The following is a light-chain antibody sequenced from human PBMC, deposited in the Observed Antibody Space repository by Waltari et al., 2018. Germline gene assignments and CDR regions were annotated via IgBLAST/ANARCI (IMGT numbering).Light chain of an antibody. CDR2: DVS. CDR1: SGDVGGYNY. J-gene: IGLJ3*02. CDR3: ASYTNSDSEV. Sequence: QSALTQPASVSGSPGQSITISCTGTSGDVGGYNYVSWFQQHPGKVPKLILSDVSNRPSGLSDGFSGSKSGNTASLTISGLQAEDGASYYCASYTNSDSEVFGGGTKVTVL. V-gene: IGLV2-14*01.